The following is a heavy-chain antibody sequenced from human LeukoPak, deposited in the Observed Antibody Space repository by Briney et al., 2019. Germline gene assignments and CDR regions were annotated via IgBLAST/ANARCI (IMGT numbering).Heavy chain of an antibody. V-gene: IGHV5-51*01. J-gene: IGHJ4*02. Sequence: GESLKISCKGSGYSFTNYWIAWVRQMPGKGLEWMGITYPGDSDTRYSPSFQGQVTISADKSITTAYLQWSSLKASDTAMYYCARRMGGSYYESSGAFDYWGLGTLVTVSS. CDR2: TYPGDSDT. CDR1: GYSFTNYW. D-gene: IGHD1-26*01. CDR3: ARRMGGSYYESSGAFDY.